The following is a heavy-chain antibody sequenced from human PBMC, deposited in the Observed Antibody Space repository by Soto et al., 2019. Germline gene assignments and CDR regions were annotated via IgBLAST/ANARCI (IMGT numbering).Heavy chain of an antibody. D-gene: IGHD3-3*01. J-gene: IGHJ5*02. CDR1: GYTFTSYG. V-gene: IGHV1-18*04. CDR3: ARDQAITIFGVVIIPLKNTNWFDP. CDR2: ISAYNGNT. Sequence: QVQLVQSGAEVKKPGASVKVSCKASGYTFTSYGISWVRQAPGQGLEWMGWISAYNGNTNYAQKLQGRVTMPTDTATSTANMELRSMRSYDTAVYFCARDQAITIFGVVIIPLKNTNWFDPWGQGTLVTVSS.